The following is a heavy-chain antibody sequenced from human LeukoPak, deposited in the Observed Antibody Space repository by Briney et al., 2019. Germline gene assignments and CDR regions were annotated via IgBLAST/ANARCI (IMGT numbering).Heavy chain of an antibody. J-gene: IGHJ4*02. CDR1: GFTFSSYS. CDR3: ARETWQQLYDY. CDR2: ISSSSSYI. V-gene: IGHV3-21*01. D-gene: IGHD6-13*01. Sequence: GGSLRLSCAASGFTFSSYSMNWVRQAPGKGREWVSSISSSSSYIYYADSVKGRFTISRDNAKNSLYLQMNSLKAEDTAVYYCARETWQQLYDYWGQGTLVTVSS.